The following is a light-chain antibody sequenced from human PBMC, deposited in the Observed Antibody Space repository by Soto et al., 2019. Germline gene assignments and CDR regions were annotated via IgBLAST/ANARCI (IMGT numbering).Light chain of an antibody. CDR2: EVT. V-gene: IGLV2-14*01. Sequence: QSVLTQPASVSGSPGQSITISCAGTRDDIGAYDYVSWYQQHPGNAPKLLVYEVTNRPSGVSDRFSGSKSGNTASLTISGLQPDDEAEYFCCSYAGSYTLIFGGGTKVTVL. J-gene: IGLJ2*01. CDR1: RDDIGAYDY. CDR3: CSYAGSYTLI.